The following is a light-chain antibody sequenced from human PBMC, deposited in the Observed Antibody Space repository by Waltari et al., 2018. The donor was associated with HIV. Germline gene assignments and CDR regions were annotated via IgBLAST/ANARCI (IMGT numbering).Light chain of an antibody. J-gene: IGLJ2*01. CDR2: EVT. Sequence: QSALTQPPSASGSPGQSVTLSCTGTNSDIGTYDYVSWYHQHPGKAPKLVISEVTKRPSVVCDRFSGSKSGNTAFLTVSGLQAEDEADYYCSSFANRDGFYVLFGGGTRLTVL. CDR1: NSDIGTYDY. CDR3: SSFANRDGFYVL. V-gene: IGLV2-8*01.